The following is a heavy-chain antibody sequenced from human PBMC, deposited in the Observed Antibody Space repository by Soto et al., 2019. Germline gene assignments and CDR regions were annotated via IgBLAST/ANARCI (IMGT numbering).Heavy chain of an antibody. Sequence: QVQLVQSGAEVKKPGSSVKVSCKASGGTFSSYAISWVRQAPGQGLEWMGGIIPIFGTANYAQKFQGRVTITADESTSTAYMELSSLRSEDTAVYYRARSPVGTTVTTLIFDYWGQGTLVTVSS. V-gene: IGHV1-69*01. CDR2: IIPIFGTA. CDR3: ARSPVGTTVTTLIFDY. J-gene: IGHJ4*02. D-gene: IGHD4-17*01. CDR1: GGTFSSYA.